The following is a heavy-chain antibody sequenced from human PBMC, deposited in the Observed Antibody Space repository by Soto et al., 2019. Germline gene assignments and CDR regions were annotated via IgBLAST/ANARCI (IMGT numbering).Heavy chain of an antibody. V-gene: IGHV4-31*03. CDR1: GDSVNSAY. CDR3: ARTDAYNSSFFDS. Sequence: QVQLQEMGPGLVKPSQTLTITCTVSGDSVNSAYWSWIRQLPGKGLEWMGNIHHTGRTFYNPSLKSRVAISIGTSKPLLSLKMRSISAADPAVYYCARTDAYNSSFFDSWGQGTVVTVPS. CDR2: IHHTGRT. J-gene: IGHJ4*02. D-gene: IGHD1-1*01.